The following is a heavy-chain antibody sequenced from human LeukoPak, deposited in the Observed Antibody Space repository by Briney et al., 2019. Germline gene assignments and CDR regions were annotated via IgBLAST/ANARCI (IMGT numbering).Heavy chain of an antibody. V-gene: IGHV1-46*01. CDR3: ASVLYCGADCYSGRCFFDY. Sequence: ASVKVSCKASGYTFTCYDMHWVRQAPGQGLEWMGIINPSGDSTSYAQKFQGRVTMTRDTSTSTVYMELSSLRSEDTAVYYCASVLYCGADCYSGRCFFDYWGQGTLVTVSS. J-gene: IGHJ4*02. CDR1: GYTFTCYD. CDR2: INPSGDST. D-gene: IGHD2-21*02.